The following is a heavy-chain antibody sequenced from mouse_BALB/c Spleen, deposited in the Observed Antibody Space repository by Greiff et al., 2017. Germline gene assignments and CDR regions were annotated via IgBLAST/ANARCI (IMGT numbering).Heavy chain of an antibody. CDR1: GYSFTDYY. CDR3: ERVSDRNDSAMDY. J-gene: IGHJ4*01. CDR2: IYPGSGNT. V-gene: IGHV1-77*01. Sequence: QVQLQQSGAELARPGASVKLSCKASGYSFTDYYINWVKQRTGQGLEWIGEIYPGSGNTYYNEKFKGKATLTADKSSSTAYMQLSSLTSEDAAVYFYERVSDRNDSAMDYWGQGTSVTVSS. D-gene: IGHD2-14*01.